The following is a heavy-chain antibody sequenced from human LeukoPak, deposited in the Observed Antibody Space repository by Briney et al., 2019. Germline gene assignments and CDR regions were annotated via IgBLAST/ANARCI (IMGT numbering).Heavy chain of an antibody. V-gene: IGHV4-34*01. CDR1: GGSISSYY. CDR3: ARRKARRSWFDP. J-gene: IGHJ5*02. CDR2: INHSGST. Sequence: PSETLSLTCTVSGGSISSYYWSWIRQPPGKGLEWIGEINHSGSTNYNPSLKSRVTISVDTSKNQFSLKLSSVTAADTAVYYCARRKARRSWFDPWGQGTLVTVSS.